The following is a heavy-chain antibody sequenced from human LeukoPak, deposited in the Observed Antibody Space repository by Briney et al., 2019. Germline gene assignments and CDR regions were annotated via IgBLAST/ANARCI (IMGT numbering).Heavy chain of an antibody. D-gene: IGHD2/OR15-2a*01. V-gene: IGHV3-48*04. CDR2: IRGSGTST. CDR1: GFTFSSYG. J-gene: IGHJ4*02. CDR3: ARNSPGLGY. Sequence: GGSLRLSCAGSGFTFSSYGMSWVRQAPGKGLEWVSCIRGSGTSTYYADSVKGRFTISRDNAKNSLYLQMNSLRVEDTAVYYCARNSPGLGYWGQGTLVTVSS.